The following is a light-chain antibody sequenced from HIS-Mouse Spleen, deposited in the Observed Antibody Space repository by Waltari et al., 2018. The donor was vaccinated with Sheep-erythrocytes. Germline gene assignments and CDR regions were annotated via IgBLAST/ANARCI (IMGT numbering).Light chain of an antibody. CDR1: SHYVGGYNY. CDR2: EVS. Sequence: QSALTQPASVSGSPGQSITLYCPGTSHYVGGYNYVSRDQPYPGKAPKLMIYEVSNRPSGVSNRFSGSKAGNTASLTISGLQAEDEADYYCSSYTSSSTWVFGGGTKLTVL. J-gene: IGLJ3*02. V-gene: IGLV2-14*01. CDR3: SSYTSSSTWV.